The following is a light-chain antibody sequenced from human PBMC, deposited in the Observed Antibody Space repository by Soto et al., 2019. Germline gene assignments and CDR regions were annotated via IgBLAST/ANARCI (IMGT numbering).Light chain of an antibody. CDR1: QIVTIDS. CDR2: AAS. CDR3: QQYGGSPFT. Sequence: EVGLTQSPGTLSLSPGERATLSCRASQIVTIDSLTWYHQKPGQHPRILIYAASTRASAIPDRFSGNGTETDFTITINRLQPEDLALYFFQQYGGSPFTYGPGTRVDLK. V-gene: IGKV3-20*01. J-gene: IGKJ3*01.